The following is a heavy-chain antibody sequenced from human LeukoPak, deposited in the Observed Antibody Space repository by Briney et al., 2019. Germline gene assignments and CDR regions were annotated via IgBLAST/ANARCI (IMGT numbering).Heavy chain of an antibody. J-gene: IGHJ4*02. D-gene: IGHD3-22*01. CDR3: TSAETYYYDSSGYYYVDY. Sequence: GGSLRLSCAASGFTFSSYGMSWVRQAPGKGLEWVGRIKSKTDGGTTDYAAPVKGRFTISRDDSKNTLYLQMNSLKTEDTAVYYCTSAETYYYDSSGYYYVDYWGQGTLVTVSS. V-gene: IGHV3-15*01. CDR2: IKSKTDGGTT. CDR1: GFTFSSYG.